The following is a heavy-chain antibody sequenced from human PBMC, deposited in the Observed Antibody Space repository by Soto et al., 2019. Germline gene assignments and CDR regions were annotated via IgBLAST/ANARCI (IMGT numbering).Heavy chain of an antibody. J-gene: IGHJ3*02. D-gene: IGHD2-2*01. V-gene: IGHV1-18*01. CDR3: AKIRAAMPFPDAFDI. CDR2: ISAYNGNT. Sequence: ASVKVSCKASGYTFTSYGISWVRQAPGQGLEWMGWISAYNGNTNYAQKLQGRVTMTTDTSTSTAYMELRSLSSDDTAVYYCAKIRAAMPFPDAFDICGQGTMLTVS. CDR1: GYTFTSYG.